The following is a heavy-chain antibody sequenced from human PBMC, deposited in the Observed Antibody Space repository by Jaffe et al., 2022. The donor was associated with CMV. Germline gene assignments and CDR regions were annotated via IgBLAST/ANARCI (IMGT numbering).Heavy chain of an antibody. CDR1: GGSISSSSYY. CDR2: IYYSGST. J-gene: IGHJ5*02. CDR3: ARHLGYCSSTSCPPFDP. V-gene: IGHV4-39*01. Sequence: QLQLQESGPGLVKPSETLSLTCTVSGGSISSSSYYWGWIRQPPGKGLEWIGSIYYSGSTYYNPSLKSRVTISVDTSKNQFSLKLSSVTAADTAVYYCARHLGYCSSTSCPPFDPWGQGTLVTVSS. D-gene: IGHD2-2*01.